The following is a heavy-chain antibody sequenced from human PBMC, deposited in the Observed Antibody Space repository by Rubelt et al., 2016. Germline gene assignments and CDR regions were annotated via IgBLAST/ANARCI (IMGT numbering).Heavy chain of an antibody. CDR3: ARVGGDGYNDY. V-gene: IGHV4-39*01. J-gene: IGHJ4*02. D-gene: IGHD5-24*01. Sequence: QLQLQESGPGLVKPSETLSLTCTVSGTSTSSSSYYWGWIRQPPGKGLEWIGSSYQSGSTYYNPSLKSRVTISVDTSKNQFSLMVTSVTAADTAVYYCARVGGDGYNDYWGQGTLVTVSS. CDR2: SYQSGST. CDR1: GTSTSSSSYY.